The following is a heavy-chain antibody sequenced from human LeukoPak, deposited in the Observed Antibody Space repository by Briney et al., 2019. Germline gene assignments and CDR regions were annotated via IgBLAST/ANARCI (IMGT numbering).Heavy chain of an antibody. CDR2: IYYKGNT. J-gene: IGHJ4*02. D-gene: IGHD1-1*01. CDR3: MRRDTGWNDSDY. V-gene: IGHV4-59*08. Sequence: PSETLSLTCAVSGGSIYSQYWGWIRQPPGKGLEWIGDIYYKGNTNYNPSLKSRVTISLDTSKNHLYLTLTSVVAADTAIYYCMRRDTGWNDSDYWGQGILVTVSS. CDR1: GGSIYSQY.